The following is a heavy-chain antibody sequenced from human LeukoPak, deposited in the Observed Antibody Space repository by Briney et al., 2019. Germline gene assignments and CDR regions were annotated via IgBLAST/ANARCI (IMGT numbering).Heavy chain of an antibody. V-gene: IGHV1-24*01. J-gene: IGHJ4*02. Sequence: ASVKVSCKVSGYTLTELSMHWVRQAPGKGLEWMGGFDPEDGETIYAQKFQGRVTMTEDTSTDTAYMELSSLRSEDMAAYYCATAAVAGTGLLFDYWGQGTLVTVSS. D-gene: IGHD6-19*01. CDR3: ATAAVAGTGLLFDY. CDR1: GYTLTELS. CDR2: FDPEDGET.